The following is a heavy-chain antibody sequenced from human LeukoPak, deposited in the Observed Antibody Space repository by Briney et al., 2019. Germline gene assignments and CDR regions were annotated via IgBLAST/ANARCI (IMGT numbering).Heavy chain of an antibody. J-gene: IGHJ4*02. CDR1: GGSINSGGYY. D-gene: IGHD4-11*01. V-gene: IGHV4-31*03. Sequence: SETLSLTCTVSGGSINSGGYYWSWIRQHPGKGLEWIGYFYHSGTTYYSPSLKSRVTISVDTSKNQFSLKLSSVTTADTAVYYCARAMTTDHLDYWGQGTLVTVSS. CDR3: ARAMTTDHLDY. CDR2: FYHSGTT.